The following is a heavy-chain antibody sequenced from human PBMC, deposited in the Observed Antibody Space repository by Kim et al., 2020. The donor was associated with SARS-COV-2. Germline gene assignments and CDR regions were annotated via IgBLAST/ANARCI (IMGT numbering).Heavy chain of an antibody. CDR3: ARRLIDLGDDAFDI. Sequence: GGSLRLSCAASGFTFSDYYMSWIRQAPGKGLEWVSSTSSSSSYTNYADSVKGRFTISRDNAKNSLYLQMNSLRAEDTAVYYCARRLIDLGDDAFDIWGLGSMVADSS. CDR1: GFTFSDYY. D-gene: IGHD1-26*01. V-gene: IGHV3-11*06. J-gene: IGHJ3*02. CDR2: TSSSSSYT.